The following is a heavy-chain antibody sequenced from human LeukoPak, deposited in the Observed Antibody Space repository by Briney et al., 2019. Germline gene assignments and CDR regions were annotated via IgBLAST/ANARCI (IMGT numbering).Heavy chain of an antibody. D-gene: IGHD3-10*01. Sequence: ASVKVSCKSSAYTFTTYYIHWVRQAPGQGLEWIGMIYPSTGSTYYAQRFQGRVTMTRDTSTSTVYMELGSLTSDDTAVYYCARDWRIALVRGVINVPGGMNVWGQGTTVTVSS. V-gene: IGHV1-46*01. CDR1: AYTFTTYY. CDR2: IYPSTGST. CDR3: ARDWRIALVRGVINVPGGMNV. J-gene: IGHJ6*02.